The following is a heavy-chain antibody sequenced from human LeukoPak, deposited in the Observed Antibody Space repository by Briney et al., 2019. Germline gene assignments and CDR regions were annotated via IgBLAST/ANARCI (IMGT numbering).Heavy chain of an antibody. J-gene: IGHJ4*02. D-gene: IGHD1-26*01. Sequence: PGGSLRLSCGASGFTFITYELNWVRRAPGKGLEWVSYISTSGGTMYYADSVKGRFTISRDNAKNSLYLQMNSLRAEDTAVYYCAVSVGASPNYFDYWGQGTLVTVSS. CDR3: AVSVGASPNYFDY. V-gene: IGHV3-48*03. CDR2: ISTSGGTM. CDR1: GFTFITYE.